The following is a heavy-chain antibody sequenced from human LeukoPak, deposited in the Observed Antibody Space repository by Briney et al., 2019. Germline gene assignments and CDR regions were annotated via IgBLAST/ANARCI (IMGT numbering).Heavy chain of an antibody. J-gene: IGHJ4*02. Sequence: GGSLRLSCAASGFTFSIYSIHWVRQAPGKGLEWVAVISFDGTNIHYADSVKGRFTISRDNSQNTLYLQMNTLRPEDTAVYYCVEDSDSVARGYFDYWGQGTLVTVSS. D-gene: IGHD2-2*01. V-gene: IGHV3-30-3*01. CDR2: ISFDGTNI. CDR3: VEDSDSVARGYFDY. CDR1: GFTFSIYS.